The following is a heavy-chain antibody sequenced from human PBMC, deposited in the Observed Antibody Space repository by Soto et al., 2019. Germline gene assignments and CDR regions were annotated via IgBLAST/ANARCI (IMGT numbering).Heavy chain of an antibody. CDR3: ARGGLEPFDY. Sequence: LRLSCAASGFTLGNYWMHWVRQAPGKGLVWVSRINDYGTTINYAESVEGRFIISRDDAKSEVYLQMNNLRAEDSAVYYCARGGLEPFDYWGQGALVTVSS. D-gene: IGHD1-1*01. CDR1: GFTLGNYW. V-gene: IGHV3-74*01. CDR2: INDYGTTI. J-gene: IGHJ4*02.